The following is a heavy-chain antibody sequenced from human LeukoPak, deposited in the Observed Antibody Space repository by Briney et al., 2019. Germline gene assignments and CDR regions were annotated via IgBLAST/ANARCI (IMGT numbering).Heavy chain of an antibody. D-gene: IGHD3-16*02. V-gene: IGHV3-21*01. J-gene: IGHJ2*01. CDR2: ISSGSSYI. CDR1: GFTFSSYS. CDR3: EWDYWFFDL. Sequence: GGSLRLSCAASGFTFSSYSMNWVRQAPGKGLEWVSSISSGSSYIYYADSLKGRFTISRDNAKNSLYLQINCEGSDTIGYTPREWDYWFFDLWGRGTLVTVSS.